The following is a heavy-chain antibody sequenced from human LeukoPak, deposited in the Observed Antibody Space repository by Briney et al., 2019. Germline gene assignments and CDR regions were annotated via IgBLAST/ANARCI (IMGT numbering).Heavy chain of an antibody. CDR2: ISDSSTDV. Sequence: PGGSLKLSCAASGFTFTSFSMNWVRQAPGKGLEWVSSISDSSTDVYYADSVKGRFTISRDNAKNSLYLQMNSLRAEDTAVYYCARVFGGSSPDYWGQGTLVTVSS. V-gene: IGHV3-21*01. CDR3: ARVFGGSSPDY. CDR1: GFTFTSFS. D-gene: IGHD1-26*01. J-gene: IGHJ4*02.